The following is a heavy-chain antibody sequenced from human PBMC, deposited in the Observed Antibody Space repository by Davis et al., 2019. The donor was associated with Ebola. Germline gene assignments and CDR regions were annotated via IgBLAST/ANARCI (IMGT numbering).Heavy chain of an antibody. D-gene: IGHD3-16*02. CDR1: GLPFNTYT. J-gene: IGHJ4*02. V-gene: IGHV3-21*01. Sequence: GESLKISCAVSGLPFNTYTMNWVRQAPGKGLEWVSSISSRGDFLYYADSVQGRFTISRDNANNAVSLQMNSLRAEDTAVYYCVSSGSFYDYHAYFENWGQGALVTVSS. CDR3: VSSGSFYDYHAYFEN. CDR2: ISSRGDFL.